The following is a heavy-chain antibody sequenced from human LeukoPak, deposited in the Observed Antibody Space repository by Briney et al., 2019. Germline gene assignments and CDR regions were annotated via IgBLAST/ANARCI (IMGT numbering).Heavy chain of an antibody. J-gene: IGHJ4*02. Sequence: SETLSLTCTVSGGSISSYYWSWIRQPPGKGLEWIGYIFSSGCTTYNPSLKSRVTISVDTSKNQFSLKLSSVTAADTAVYYCARRSKDGYNFDYWGQGTLVTVSS. CDR1: GGSISSYY. D-gene: IGHD5-24*01. CDR3: ARRSKDGYNFDY. CDR2: IFSSGCT. V-gene: IGHV4-59*08.